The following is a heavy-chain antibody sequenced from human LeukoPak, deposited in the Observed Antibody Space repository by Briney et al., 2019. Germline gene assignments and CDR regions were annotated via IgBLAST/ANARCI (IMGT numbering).Heavy chain of an antibody. CDR3: ASILYG. V-gene: IGHV3-53*01. CDR1: GFTVSTYS. Sequence: GGSLRLSCAASGFTVSTYSMSWVRQAPGKGLEWVATFSSGGRTSYADSVKGRFTISRDTSQNTVYLQMNSLRDEDTALYYCASILYGGGQGTLVTVSS. D-gene: IGHD2/OR15-2a*01. CDR2: FSSGGRT. J-gene: IGHJ4*02.